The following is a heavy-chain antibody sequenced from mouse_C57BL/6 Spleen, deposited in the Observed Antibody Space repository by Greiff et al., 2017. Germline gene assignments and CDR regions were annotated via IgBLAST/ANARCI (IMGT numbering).Heavy chain of an antibody. Sequence: QVQLQQPGAELVRPGTSVKLSCKASGYTFTSYWMHWVKQRPGQGLEWIGVIDPSDSYTNYNQKFKGKATLTVDTSSSTAYMQLSSLTSEDSAVYYCARWAMDYWGQGTSVTVSS. J-gene: IGHJ4*01. CDR3: ARWAMDY. CDR2: IDPSDSYT. CDR1: GYTFTSYW. V-gene: IGHV1-59*01.